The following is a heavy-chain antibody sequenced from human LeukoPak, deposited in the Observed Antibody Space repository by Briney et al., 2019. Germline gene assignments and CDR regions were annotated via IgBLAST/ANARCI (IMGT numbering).Heavy chain of an antibody. CDR2: IYSGGST. V-gene: IGHV3-53*01. CDR1: GFTFSSYS. J-gene: IGHJ5*02. CDR3: ARGPFDP. Sequence: GGSLRLSCAASGFTFSSYSMNWVRQAPGKGLEWVSVIYSGGSTYYADSVKGRFTISRDNSKNTLYLQMNSLRAEDTAVYYCARGPFDPWGQGTLVTVSS.